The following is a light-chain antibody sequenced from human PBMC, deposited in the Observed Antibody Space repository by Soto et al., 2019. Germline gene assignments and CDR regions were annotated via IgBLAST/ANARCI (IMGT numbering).Light chain of an antibody. J-gene: IGKJ4*01. V-gene: IGKV1-13*02. CDR2: DVS. CDR3: QQFRISLP. CDR1: QAIGSA. Sequence: AIHLTQSPSSLSASVGDRVTITCRASQAIGSALAWYQQRPGRSPKLLIYDVSILESGVPSRFAGSGSGADFTLTISGLQPEDIATYYCQQFRISLPFGAGTKVEIK.